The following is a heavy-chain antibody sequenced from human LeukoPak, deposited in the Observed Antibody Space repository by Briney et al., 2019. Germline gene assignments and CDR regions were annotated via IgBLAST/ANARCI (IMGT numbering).Heavy chain of an antibody. J-gene: IGHJ5*02. CDR3: ARGVRKGGSSYYYDSSGSRPHNWFDP. V-gene: IGHV4-34*01. CDR1: GGSFSGYY. Sequence: SETLSLTCAVYGGSFSGYYWSWIRQPPGKGLEWIGEINHSGSTNYNPSLKSRVTISVDTSKNQFSLKLSSVTAADTAVYYCARGVRKGGSSYYYDSSGSRPHNWFDPWGQGTLVTDSS. D-gene: IGHD3-22*01. CDR2: INHSGST.